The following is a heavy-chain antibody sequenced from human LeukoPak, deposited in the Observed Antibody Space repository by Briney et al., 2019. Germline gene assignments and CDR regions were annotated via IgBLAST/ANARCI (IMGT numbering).Heavy chain of an antibody. V-gene: IGHV1-69*05. Sequence: SVKVSCKASGGTFSSYAISWVRQAPGQGLEWMGRIIPIFGTANYAQKFQGRVTITTDESTSTAYMELSSLTSDDTAVYYCARVSWFGEWYDYWGQGTLVTVSS. CDR1: GGTFSSYA. CDR2: IIPIFGTA. CDR3: ARVSWFGEWYDY. D-gene: IGHD3-10*01. J-gene: IGHJ4*02.